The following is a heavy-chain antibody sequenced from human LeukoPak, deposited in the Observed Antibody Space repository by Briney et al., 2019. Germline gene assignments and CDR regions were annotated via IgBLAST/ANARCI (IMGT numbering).Heavy chain of an antibody. D-gene: IGHD6-13*01. CDR3: ARALGVWVEGIAAAGTLLGYYFDY. Sequence: SETLSLTCAVYGGSFSGYYWSWIRQPPGKGLEWIGEINHSGSTNYNPSLKSRVTISVDTSKNQFSLKLSSVTAADTAVYYCARALGVWVEGIAAAGTLLGYYFDYWGQGTLVTVSS. V-gene: IGHV4-34*01. CDR2: INHSGST. CDR1: GGSFSGYY. J-gene: IGHJ4*02.